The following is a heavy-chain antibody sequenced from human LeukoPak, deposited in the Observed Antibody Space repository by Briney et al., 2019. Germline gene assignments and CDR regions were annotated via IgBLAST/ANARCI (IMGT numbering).Heavy chain of an antibody. CDR1: GGSISSSNYY. V-gene: IGHV4-39*07. D-gene: IGHD2-21*01. CDR3: ARLFGQYYFDY. CDR2: IYYSGST. Sequence: PSETLSLTCTVSGGSISSSNYYWGWIRQPPGKGLEWIGSIYYSGSTYYSPSLKSRVTISVDTSKNQFSLKLRSVTAADTAVYYCARLFGQYYFDYWGQGTLVTVSS. J-gene: IGHJ4*02.